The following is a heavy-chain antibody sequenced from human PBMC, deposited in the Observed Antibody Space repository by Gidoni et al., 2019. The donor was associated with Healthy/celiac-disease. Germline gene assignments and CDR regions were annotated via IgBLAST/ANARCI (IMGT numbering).Heavy chain of an antibody. CDR1: GCSLSSYY. Sequence: QVQLQESGPGLVQPSETLSLTCTVSGCSLSSYYWSWLRQPPGTGLEWIWYIYYSGSTNYNPSLKSRVTISVDTSKNQFSLKLSAVTAADTAVYYCARLFLVGATTPYDAFDIWGQGTMVTVSS. D-gene: IGHD1-26*01. CDR2: IYYSGST. CDR3: ARLFLVGATTPYDAFDI. V-gene: IGHV4-59*08. J-gene: IGHJ3*02.